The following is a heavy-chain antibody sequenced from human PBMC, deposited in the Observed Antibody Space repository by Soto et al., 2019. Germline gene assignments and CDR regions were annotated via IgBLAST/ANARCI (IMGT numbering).Heavy chain of an antibody. D-gene: IGHD5-12*01. V-gene: IGHV1-18*01. J-gene: IGHJ4*02. CDR3: ARHSGYDYVFDY. CDR2: ISASNGNT. Sequence: ASVKVSCKASGYTFTSYGFSWVRQAPGQGLEWMGWISASNGNTNYAQKFQGRVSMTRDTSTSTAYMELSSLRFDDTAVYYCARHSGYDYVFDYWGQGTLVTVSS. CDR1: GYTFTSYG.